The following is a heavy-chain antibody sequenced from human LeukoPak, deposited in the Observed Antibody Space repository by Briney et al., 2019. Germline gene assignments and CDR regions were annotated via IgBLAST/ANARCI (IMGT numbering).Heavy chain of an antibody. D-gene: IGHD1-26*01. CDR2: IYYSGRT. CDR1: GGSISSSSYY. J-gene: IGHJ4*02. V-gene: IGHV4-39*01. CDR3: ARRYSGSPFDY. Sequence: SETLSLTCTVSGGSISSSSYYWGWIRQPPGKGLEWIGSIYYSGRTYYNPSLKSRVTISVDTSKNQFSLKLSSVTAADTAVYYCARRYSGSPFDYWGQGTLVTVSS.